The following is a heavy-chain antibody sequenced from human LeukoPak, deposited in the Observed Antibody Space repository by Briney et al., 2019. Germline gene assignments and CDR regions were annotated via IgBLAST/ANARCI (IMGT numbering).Heavy chain of an antibody. V-gene: IGHV3-7*03. Sequence: GGSLRLSCAASGFTFSSYCMSWVRQAPGKGLEWVANIKQDGNEKYYVDSVKGRFTISRDNSKNTLYLQMNSLRAEDTAVYYCARRISAAHDYWGQGTLVTVSS. J-gene: IGHJ4*02. CDR1: GFTFSSYC. CDR2: IKQDGNEK. D-gene: IGHD6-13*01. CDR3: ARRISAAHDY.